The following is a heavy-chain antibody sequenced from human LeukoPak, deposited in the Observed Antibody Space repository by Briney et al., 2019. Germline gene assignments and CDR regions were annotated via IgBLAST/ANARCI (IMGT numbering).Heavy chain of an antibody. D-gene: IGHD2-8*02. CDR2: ISWNSGSI. Sequence: GGSLRLSCAASGFTFDDYAMHWVRQAPGKGLEWVSGISWNSGSIGYADSVKGRFTISRDNAKNSLYLQMNSLRAEDTALYYCAKDISGPGRGWGQGTLVTVSS. J-gene: IGHJ4*02. CDR1: GFTFDDYA. CDR3: AKDISGPGRG. V-gene: IGHV3-9*01.